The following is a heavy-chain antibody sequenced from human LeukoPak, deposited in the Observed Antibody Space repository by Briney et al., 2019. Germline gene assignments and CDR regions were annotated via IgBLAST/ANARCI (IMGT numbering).Heavy chain of an antibody. CDR2: ISGSGSST. D-gene: IGHD2-15*01. Sequence: GRSLRLSCAASGFTFSSYAMSWVRQAPGKGLEWVSAISGSGSSTYCADSVKGRFTISRDNSKNTLFLQMNSLRAEDTAVYYCARDESVVVAAEGIDYWGQGTLVTVSS. CDR1: GFTFSSYA. J-gene: IGHJ4*02. V-gene: IGHV3-23*01. CDR3: ARDESVVVAAEGIDY.